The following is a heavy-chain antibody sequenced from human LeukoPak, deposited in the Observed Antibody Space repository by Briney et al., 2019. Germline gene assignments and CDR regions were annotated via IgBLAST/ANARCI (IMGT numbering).Heavy chain of an antibody. CDR1: GYTFTNYA. V-gene: IGHV1-3*01. D-gene: IGHD6-13*01. CDR3: ARLRGYSSSDY. J-gene: IGHJ4*02. Sequence: ASVKVSCKTFGYTFTNYAIHWVRQAPGQRLEWMGWINPDKRNTKYLQDLQGRVAITTDRSANTAYMELSRLRSDDTAVYYCARLRGYSSSDYWGQGTLVTVSS. CDR2: INPDKRNT.